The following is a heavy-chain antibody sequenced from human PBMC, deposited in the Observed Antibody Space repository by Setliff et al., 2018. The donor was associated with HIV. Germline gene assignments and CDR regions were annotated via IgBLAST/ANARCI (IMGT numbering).Heavy chain of an antibody. CDR3: SRDYIHVFDI. J-gene: IGHJ3*02. V-gene: IGHV1-2*02. Sequence: ASVKVSCKASGYTFTDNYIHWVRQAPGQGLEWMAWINSASGGTNYEQNFQGRVTVTRYTSINTVYLEVNGLKSDDTAVYYCSRDYIHVFDIWGQGTMVTVSS. CDR2: INSASGGT. CDR1: GYTFTDNY.